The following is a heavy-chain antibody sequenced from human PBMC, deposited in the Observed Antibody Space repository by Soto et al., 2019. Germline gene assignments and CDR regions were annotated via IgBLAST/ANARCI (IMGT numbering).Heavy chain of an antibody. Sequence: SETLSLTCTVSGGSISSYYWSWIRQPPGKGLEWIGYIYYSGSTNYNPSLKSRVTISVDTSKNQFSLKLSSVTAADTAVYYCARGGGRGGSWYYWFDPWGQGTLVTVSS. D-gene: IGHD6-13*01. V-gene: IGHV4-59*08. J-gene: IGHJ5*02. CDR3: ARGGGRGGSWYYWFDP. CDR1: GGSISSYY. CDR2: IYYSGST.